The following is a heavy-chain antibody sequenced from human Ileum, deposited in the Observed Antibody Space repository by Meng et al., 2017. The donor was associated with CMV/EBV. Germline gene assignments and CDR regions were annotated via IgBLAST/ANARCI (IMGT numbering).Heavy chain of an antibody. CDR2: IKRKSDGGAT. J-gene: IGHJ4*02. CDR1: GVSFTNAC. V-gene: IGHV3-15*01. CDR3: TTDVPTETLTVDF. Sequence: SGVSFTNACMSWVRQAPGKGLEWIGRIKRKSDGGATDLASPVKDRFTIARAATTNTVHLNIIRSKIDDICLYSSTTDVPTETLTVDFWGQGALVTVSS.